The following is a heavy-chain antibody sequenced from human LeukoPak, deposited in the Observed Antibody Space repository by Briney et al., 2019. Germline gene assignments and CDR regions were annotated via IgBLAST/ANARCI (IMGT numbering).Heavy chain of an antibody. J-gene: IGHJ4*02. CDR3: ARSRYCSGGSCHDPFFDC. Sequence: GGSLRLSCAASGFTFSSYWMHWVRQAPGKGLVWVSRINSDGSSTSYADSVKGRFTISRDNAKNTLYLQMNSLRAEDTAVYYCARSRYCSGGSCHDPFFDCWGQGTLVTVSS. CDR1: GFTFSSYW. D-gene: IGHD2-15*01. V-gene: IGHV3-74*01. CDR2: INSDGSST.